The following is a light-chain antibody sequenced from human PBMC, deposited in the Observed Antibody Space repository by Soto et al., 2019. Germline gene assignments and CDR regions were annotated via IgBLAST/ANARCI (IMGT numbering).Light chain of an antibody. Sequence: EIVMTQSPATLAVSPWERAALSCRASQSVSSNFAWYQQKPGQAPRLLIYGASSRATGTPARFSGSGSGTEFTLTISSLQSEDFAVYYCQQYNNWPYTFGLGTKLEMK. CDR2: GAS. CDR3: QQYNNWPYT. V-gene: IGKV3-15*01. CDR1: QSVSSN. J-gene: IGKJ2*01.